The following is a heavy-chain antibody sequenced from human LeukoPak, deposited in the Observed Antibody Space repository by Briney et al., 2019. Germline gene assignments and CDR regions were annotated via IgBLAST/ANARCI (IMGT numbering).Heavy chain of an antibody. CDR2: ISSSSSYI. D-gene: IGHD3-22*01. CDR1: GFTFSSYS. V-gene: IGHV3-21*01. Sequence: PGRSLRLSCAASGFTFSSYSMNWVRQAPGKGLEWVSSISSSSSYIYYADSVKGRFTISRDNAKNSLYLQMNSLRAEDTAVYYCARAREAYYYDSSAQFSSAHWGQGTLVTVSS. J-gene: IGHJ4*02. CDR3: ARAREAYYYDSSAQFSSAH.